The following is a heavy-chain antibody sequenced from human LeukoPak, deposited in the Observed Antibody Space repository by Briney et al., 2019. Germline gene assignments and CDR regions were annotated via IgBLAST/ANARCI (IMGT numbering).Heavy chain of an antibody. CDR1: GFTFSDYY. J-gene: IGHJ6*02. V-gene: IGHV3-11*01. D-gene: IGHD2-2*01. CDR3: ARDGCSSTSCYGYYYYGMDV. Sequence: GGSLRLSCAASGFTFSDYYMSWIRQAPGKGLEWVSYISSSGSTIYYADSVKGRFTISRDNAKNSLYLQMNSLRAEDTAVYYCARDGCSSTSCYGYYYYGMDVWGQGTRSPSP. CDR2: ISSSGSTI.